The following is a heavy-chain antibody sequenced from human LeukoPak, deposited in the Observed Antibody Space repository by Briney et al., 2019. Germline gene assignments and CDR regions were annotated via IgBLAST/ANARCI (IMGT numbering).Heavy chain of an antibody. CDR3: AREGCSDGNCYPGC. Sequence: GGSLRLSCAASGFTFSRYAMSWVRQAPGKGLEWVSAISASGGDTYYADSVKGRLTISRDNSKNTLYLQMSSLRAEDTAVYYCAREGCSDGNCYPGCWGQGTLVTVSS. CDR2: ISASGGDT. J-gene: IGHJ4*02. CDR1: GFTFSRYA. V-gene: IGHV3-23*01. D-gene: IGHD2-15*01.